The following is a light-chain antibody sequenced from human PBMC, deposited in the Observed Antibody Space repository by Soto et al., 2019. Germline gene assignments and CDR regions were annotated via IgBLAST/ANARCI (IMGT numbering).Light chain of an antibody. CDR1: ESISNW. J-gene: IGKJ1*01. Sequence: QSPTTLPASVGDRVTLTCRASESISNWLAWYQQRPGTAPKLLIYHASILETAVPSRFSGNGSGTEFTLTISSLQPGDFATYYCQQSYSTTWTFGQGTKVDIK. CDR3: QQSYSTTWT. CDR2: HAS. V-gene: IGKV1-5*01.